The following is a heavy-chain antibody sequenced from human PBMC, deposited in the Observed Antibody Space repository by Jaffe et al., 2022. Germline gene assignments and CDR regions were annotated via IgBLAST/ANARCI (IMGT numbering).Heavy chain of an antibody. CDR3: VRDFCKKCGSETWGDH. Sequence: EVQLVESGGGLVQSGGSLGLSCAASGFTFSDYWMSWVRQSPGNGLEWVANVKEDGSEKFYADAVRGRFTIYRDNAHNLLYLQMSRLRADDTAIYYCVRDFCKKCGSETWGDHWGQGSLVSVSS. J-gene: IGHJ4*02. D-gene: IGHD5-12*01. CDR1: GFTFSDYW. CDR2: VKEDGSEK. V-gene: IGHV3-7*03.